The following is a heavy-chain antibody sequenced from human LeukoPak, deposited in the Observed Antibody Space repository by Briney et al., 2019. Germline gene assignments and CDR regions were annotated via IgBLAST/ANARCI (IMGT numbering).Heavy chain of an antibody. J-gene: IGHJ5*02. D-gene: IGHD2-2*03. V-gene: IGHV4-59*08. CDR2: IHYTGSA. Sequence: PSDTLSLTCTVSGGSISPSYWTWIRQPPGKGLECIGYIHYTGSAVYNPSRKILITISHVTCKDQFSLKLTPVTTSDSALYSCARHNWIKNWFGPWGEGKLVTVSS. CDR1: GGSISPSY. CDR3: ARHNWIKNWFGP.